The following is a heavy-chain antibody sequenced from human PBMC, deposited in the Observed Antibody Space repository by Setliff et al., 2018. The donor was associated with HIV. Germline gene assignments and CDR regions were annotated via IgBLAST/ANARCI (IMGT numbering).Heavy chain of an antibody. CDR3: ARSRPRSMDFYMDV. D-gene: IGHD2-8*01. CDR1: GGSISSYY. CDR2: IYYSGSA. J-gene: IGHJ6*03. V-gene: IGHV4-59*01. Sequence: SETLSLTCTVSGGSISSYYWSWIRQPPGKGLEWIGYIYYSGSANYNPSLKSRVTMSVDTSKNQFSLKLRSVTAADTAVYYCARSRPRSMDFYMDVWGKGTTVTVSS.